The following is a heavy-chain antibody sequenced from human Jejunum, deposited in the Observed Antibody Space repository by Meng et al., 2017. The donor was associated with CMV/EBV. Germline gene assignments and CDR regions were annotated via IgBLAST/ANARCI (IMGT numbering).Heavy chain of an antibody. D-gene: IGHD1-1*01. CDR2: IKPDGSEI. J-gene: IGHJ3*02. CDR1: GFTFSIQW. V-gene: IGHV3-7*01. Sequence: LSCADSGFTFSIQWMSWVRQPPGKGPEWVASIKPDGSEIQYVGSLRGRFTVSRDNARKSLYLQMNSLTAEDTAVYYCASGNDFNIWGQGTLVTVSS. CDR3: ASGNDFNI.